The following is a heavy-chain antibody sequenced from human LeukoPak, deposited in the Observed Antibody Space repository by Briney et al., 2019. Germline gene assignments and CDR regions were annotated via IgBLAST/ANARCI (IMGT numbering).Heavy chain of an antibody. Sequence: GRSLRLSCAASGFTFSNYAMHWVRQAPGKGLEWVAAISYDGRNKYYADSVKGRFTISRDNSKNTLYVQMNSLRAEDTAVYYCARGPIWGQGTLVTVSS. CDR3: ARGPI. V-gene: IGHV3-30*04. CDR1: GFTFSNYA. J-gene: IGHJ4*02. CDR2: ISYDGRNK.